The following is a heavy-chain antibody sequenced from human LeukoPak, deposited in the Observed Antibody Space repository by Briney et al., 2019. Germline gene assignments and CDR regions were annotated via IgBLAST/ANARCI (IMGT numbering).Heavy chain of an antibody. CDR1: GGSFSGYY. J-gene: IGHJ3*02. Sequence: KTSETLSLTCAVYGGSFSGYYWSWIRQPPGKGLEWIGEINHSGSTNYNPSLKSRVTISVDTSKNQFSLKLSSVTAADTAVYYCARDGPHDFWSGYGAFDIWGQGTMVTVSS. D-gene: IGHD3-3*01. CDR2: INHSGST. CDR3: ARDGPHDFWSGYGAFDI. V-gene: IGHV4-34*01.